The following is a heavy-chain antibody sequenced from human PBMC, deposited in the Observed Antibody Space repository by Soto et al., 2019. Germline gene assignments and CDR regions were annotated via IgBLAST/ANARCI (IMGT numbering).Heavy chain of an antibody. J-gene: IGHJ5*02. CDR1: GYTFTSYG. CDR3: ARDPAAAGPRSFDP. D-gene: IGHD6-13*01. Sequence: QVQLVQSVAEVKKPGASVKVSCKASGYTFTSYGISWVRQSPGQGLEWMGWISAYNGNTNYVQKLQGRVTMTTDTSTSTAYMELRSLRSDATAVYYCARDPAAAGPRSFDPWGKETLVTVSS. V-gene: IGHV1-18*01. CDR2: ISAYNGNT.